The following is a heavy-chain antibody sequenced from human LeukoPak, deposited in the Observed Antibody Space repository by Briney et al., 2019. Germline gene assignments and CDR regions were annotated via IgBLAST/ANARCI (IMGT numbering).Heavy chain of an antibody. D-gene: IGHD6-19*01. CDR3: ARDSRWLDGSPFDY. CDR2: INHSGST. V-gene: IGHV4-34*01. Sequence: SETLSLTCGVYGGSFSDYYWSWIRQPPGKGLEWIGEINHSGSTNYNPSLKSRVTISVDTSKNQFSLKLSSVTAADTAVYYCARDSRWLDGSPFDYWGQETLVTVSS. J-gene: IGHJ4*02. CDR1: GGSFSDYY.